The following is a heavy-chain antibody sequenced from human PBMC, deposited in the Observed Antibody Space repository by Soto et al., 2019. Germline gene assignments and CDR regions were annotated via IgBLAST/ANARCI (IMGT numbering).Heavy chain of an antibody. CDR2: LSRGGGST. D-gene: IGHD5-12*01. CDR3: ARDGQYRTDGFDI. CDR1: GFTYGSHG. V-gene: IGHV3-23*01. J-gene: IGHJ3*02. Sequence: AQLLESGGELIQPGGSLRLSCAASGFTYGSHGMSWVRQAPGKGLEWIAGLSRGGGSTYYADSVKGRFTISRDNSKNTLDLIMNSLRVEDTALYYCARDGQYRTDGFDIWGQGTMVTVSS.